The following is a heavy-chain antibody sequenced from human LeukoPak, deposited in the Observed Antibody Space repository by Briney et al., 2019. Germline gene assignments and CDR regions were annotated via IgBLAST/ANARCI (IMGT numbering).Heavy chain of an antibody. Sequence: GGSLRLSCEVSGFTFSSWVRQAPGKGLEWVSSIGSSGSYIYYADSLTGRFTISRDNSKNTLYLQMDSLRAEDTAIYYCAKGGDWGQGTLVTVSS. J-gene: IGHJ4*02. V-gene: IGHV3-21*04. CDR1: GFTFSS. CDR3: AKGGD. CDR2: IGSSGSYI.